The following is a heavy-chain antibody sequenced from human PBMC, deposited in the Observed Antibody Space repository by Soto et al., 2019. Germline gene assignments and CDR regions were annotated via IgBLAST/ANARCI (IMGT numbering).Heavy chain of an antibody. CDR3: ARHDSSVVVVAATTSYYFDY. CDR2: IYYSGST. CDR1: GGSISSSSYY. Sequence: ASETLSLTCTVSGGSISSSSYYWGWIRQPPGKGLEWIGSIYYSGSTYYNPSLKSRVTISVDTSKNQFSLKLSSVTAADTAVYYCARHDSSVVVVAATTSYYFDYWGQGTLVTVS. D-gene: IGHD2-15*01. V-gene: IGHV4-39*01. J-gene: IGHJ4*02.